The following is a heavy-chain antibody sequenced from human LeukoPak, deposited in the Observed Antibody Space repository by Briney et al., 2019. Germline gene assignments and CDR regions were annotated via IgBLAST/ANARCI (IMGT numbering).Heavy chain of an antibody. V-gene: IGHV2-5*01. D-gene: IGHD3-3*01. CDR3: AQSSYYDFWSGYYEVWFDP. CDR2: IYWNDDK. Sequence: SGPTLVKPTQTLTLTCTFSGFSLSTSGVGVGWIRQPPGKALEWLALIYWNDDKRYSPSLKSRLTITKDTSKNPAVLTMTNMDPVDKATYYCAQSSYYDFWSGYYEVWFDPWGQGTLVTVSS. J-gene: IGHJ5*02. CDR1: GFSLSTSGVG.